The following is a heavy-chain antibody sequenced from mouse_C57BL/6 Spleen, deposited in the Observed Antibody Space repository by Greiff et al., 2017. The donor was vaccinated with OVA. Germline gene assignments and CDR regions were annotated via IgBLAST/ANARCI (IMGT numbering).Heavy chain of an antibody. CDR3: ARSDGYYVGAMDY. D-gene: IGHD2-3*01. J-gene: IGHJ4*01. CDR1: GYTFTDYY. V-gene: IGHV1-26*01. Sequence: VQLQQSGPELVKPGASVKISCKASGYTFTDYYMNWVKQSHGKSLEWIGDINPNTGGTSYNQKFKGKATLTVDKSSSTAYMELRSLTSEDSAVYYCARSDGYYVGAMDYWGQGTSVTVSS. CDR2: INPNTGGT.